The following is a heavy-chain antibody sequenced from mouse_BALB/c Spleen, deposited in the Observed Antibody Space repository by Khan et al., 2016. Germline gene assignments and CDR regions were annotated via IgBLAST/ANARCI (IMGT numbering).Heavy chain of an antibody. Sequence: VQLQQSGPELVKPGASVKVSCKASDYAFTSYNMYWVKQSHGKSLEWIGYIDPYNGGTNYNQKFKGKATLTVDKSSSTAYMHLNSLTSEDSAVYYCAREGITTVVSTGLDFWGQGTTLTVSS. CDR3: AREGITTVVSTGLDF. D-gene: IGHD1-1*01. CDR2: IDPYNGGT. CDR1: DYAFTSYN. J-gene: IGHJ2*01. V-gene: IGHV1S135*01.